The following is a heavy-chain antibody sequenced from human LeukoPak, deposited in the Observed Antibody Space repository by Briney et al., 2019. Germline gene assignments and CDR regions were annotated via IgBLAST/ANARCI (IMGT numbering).Heavy chain of an antibody. Sequence: PGGSLRLSCAASGFTFSSYAMSWVRQAPGKGLEWVSAISGSGGSTYYADSVKGRFTISRDNSKNTLYLQMNSLRAEDTAVYYCAKDSGLSIAAPPTEKYFDYWGQGTLVTVSS. CDR3: AKDSGLSIAAPPTEKYFDY. V-gene: IGHV3-23*01. J-gene: IGHJ4*02. CDR2: ISGSGGST. CDR1: GFTFSSYA. D-gene: IGHD6-6*01.